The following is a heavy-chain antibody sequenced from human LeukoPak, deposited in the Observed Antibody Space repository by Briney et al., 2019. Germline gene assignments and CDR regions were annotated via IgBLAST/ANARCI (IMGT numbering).Heavy chain of an antibody. Sequence: ASVKVSCKASGYTFTGYYMHWVRQAPGQGLEWMGLIDPNSGDTNYVQKFQGRVTMTRDTSITTAYMELSRLTSDDTAVYYCTRDYDILTQWGQGTLVTVSS. CDR2: IDPNSGDT. V-gene: IGHV1-2*02. D-gene: IGHD3-9*01. CDR3: TRDYDILTQ. J-gene: IGHJ4*02. CDR1: GYTFTGYY.